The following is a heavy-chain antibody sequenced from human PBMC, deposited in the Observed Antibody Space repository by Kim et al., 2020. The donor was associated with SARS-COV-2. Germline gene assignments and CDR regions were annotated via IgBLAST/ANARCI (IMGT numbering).Heavy chain of an antibody. D-gene: IGHD2-8*01. CDR3: ARGYAAYFDY. J-gene: IGHJ4*02. CDR2: RT. Sequence: RTNYHPSLKSRVTISVDTSKNQFSLKLSSVTAADTAVYYCARGYAAYFDYWGQGTLVTVSS. V-gene: IGHV4-34*01.